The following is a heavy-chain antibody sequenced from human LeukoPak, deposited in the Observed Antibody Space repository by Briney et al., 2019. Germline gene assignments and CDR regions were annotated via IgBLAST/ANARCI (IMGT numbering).Heavy chain of an antibody. J-gene: IGHJ4*02. D-gene: IGHD3-10*01. V-gene: IGHV3-48*01. CDR3: ARDVWFGEPPDD. Sequence: PGGSLRLSCVASGFIVNSKYMSWIRQAPGKGLEWVSYISSSSSTIYYADSVKGRFTISRDNAKNSLYLQMNSLRAEDTAVYYCARDVWFGEPPDDWGQGTLVTVSS. CDR1: GFIVNSKY. CDR2: ISSSSSTI.